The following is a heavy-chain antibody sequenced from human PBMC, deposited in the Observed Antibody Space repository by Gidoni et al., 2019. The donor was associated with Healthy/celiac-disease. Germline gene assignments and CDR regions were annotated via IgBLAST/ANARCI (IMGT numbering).Heavy chain of an antibody. CDR2: IYYSGST. J-gene: IGHJ4*02. CDR3: AGARRFGELFDY. Sequence: QVQLQESRPGLVKPSETLSLTCTVSAGSISSYYWSWIRQPPGKGLEWIAYIYYSGSTNYNASLKSRVTISLDTSKNQLSLKLSSMTAADTAVYYCAGARRFGELFDYWGQGTLVTVSS. D-gene: IGHD3-10*01. V-gene: IGHV4-59*01. CDR1: AGSISSYY.